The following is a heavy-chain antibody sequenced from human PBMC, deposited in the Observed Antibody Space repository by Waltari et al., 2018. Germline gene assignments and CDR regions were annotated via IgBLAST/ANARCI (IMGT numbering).Heavy chain of an antibody. D-gene: IGHD3-10*01. Sequence: QVQLQQWGAGLLKPSETLSLTCAVYGGSFSGYYWSWIRQPPGKGLEWIGEINHSGSTNYNPSLKSRVTISVDTAKNHFALKLSSVTAADTAVYYCARSYGSGIPGYWGQGTLVTVSS. J-gene: IGHJ4*02. V-gene: IGHV4-34*01. CDR3: ARSYGSGIPGY. CDR2: INHSGST. CDR1: GGSFSGYY.